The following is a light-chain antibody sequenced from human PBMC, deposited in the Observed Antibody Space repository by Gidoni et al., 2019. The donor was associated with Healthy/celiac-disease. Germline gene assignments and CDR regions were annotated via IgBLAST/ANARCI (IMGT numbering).Light chain of an antibody. Sequence: QSVLTQPPSASGTPGQRVTISCSGSSSNIGSNTVNWYQQLPGTAPNLLIYSNNQRPSGVPDRFSGSKSGTSASLAISGLHSEDEADYYCAAWDDSLNGLVFGGGTKLTVL. CDR3: AAWDDSLNGLV. V-gene: IGLV1-44*01. J-gene: IGLJ2*01. CDR1: SSNIGSNT. CDR2: SNN.